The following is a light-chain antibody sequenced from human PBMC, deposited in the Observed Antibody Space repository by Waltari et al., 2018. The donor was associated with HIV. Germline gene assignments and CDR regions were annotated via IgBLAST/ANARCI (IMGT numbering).Light chain of an antibody. CDR3: AAWDDSLRGHGV. J-gene: IGLJ3*02. V-gene: IGLV1-47*01. Sequence: QSVLTQPPSAYATLGQRVLISCSGTRSDFGSNFVFLHQQFPGTAPKLLGYKNKKRFSAGPYCISGSKSGTSASLAIGGLRSETGAVYYCAAWDDSLRGHGVFGGGTNLTV. CDR2: KNK. CDR1: RSDFGSNF.